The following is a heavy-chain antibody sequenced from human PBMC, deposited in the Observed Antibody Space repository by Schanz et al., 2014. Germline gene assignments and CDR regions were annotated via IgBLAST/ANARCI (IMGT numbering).Heavy chain of an antibody. V-gene: IGHV1-18*01. CDR3: ARRAYSRSSGGNFDY. D-gene: IGHD6-6*01. CDR1: GYTFTSNA. Sequence: QVHLVQSGAEMKKPGASVKVSCKASGYTFTSNAISWVRQAPGQGLEWVGWISPYNGNTNYAQKVQGRVTLTTDTSTSPVYMELRSLTSDATAVYYCARRAYSRSSGGNFDYWGQGTRVTFSS. CDR2: ISPYNGNT. J-gene: IGHJ4*02.